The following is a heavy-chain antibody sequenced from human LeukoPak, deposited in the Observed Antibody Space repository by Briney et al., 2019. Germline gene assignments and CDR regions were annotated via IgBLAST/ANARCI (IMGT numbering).Heavy chain of an antibody. CDR2: ISGSGSST. J-gene: IGHJ4*02. CDR1: GFTFSSYA. D-gene: IGHD3-9*01. V-gene: IGHV3-23*01. Sequence: PGGSLRLSCAASGFTFSSYAMSWVRQAPGKGLEWLSSISGSGSSTYYADSVKGRFTISRDNSKNTLYLQMNGLRAEDTAVYYCAKGPTGYYDILTGYYSDWYFDYWGQGTLVTVSS. CDR3: AKGPTGYYDILTGYYSDWYFDY.